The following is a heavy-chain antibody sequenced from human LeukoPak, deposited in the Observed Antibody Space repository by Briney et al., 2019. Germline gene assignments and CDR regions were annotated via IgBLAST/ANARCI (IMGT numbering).Heavy chain of an antibody. CDR1: GYTLTELS. Sequence: GASVKVSCKVSGYTLTELSMFWGRQAPGKGLEWMGSFDPEDGKTVYAQKCQGRVTMTEDTSTDTAYMELSSLRSEDTAVYYCATGYLVTAGLMDVWGQGTTVTVSS. D-gene: IGHD6-13*01. CDR3: ATGYLVTAGLMDV. J-gene: IGHJ6*02. CDR2: FDPEDGKT. V-gene: IGHV1-24*01.